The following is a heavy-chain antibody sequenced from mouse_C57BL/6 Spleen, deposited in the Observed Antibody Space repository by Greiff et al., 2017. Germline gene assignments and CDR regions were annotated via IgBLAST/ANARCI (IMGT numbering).Heavy chain of an antibody. CDR2: IDPSDSET. D-gene: IGHD4-1*01. J-gene: IGHJ2*01. CDR3: ARSGELGRGDY. Sequence: VQLQQPGAELVRPGSSVKLSCKASGYTFTSYWMHWVKQRPIQGLEWIGNIDPSDSETHYNQKFKDKATLTVDKSSSTAYMQLSRLTSEDSAVYYCARSGELGRGDYWGQGTTLTVSS. V-gene: IGHV1-52*01. CDR1: GYTFTSYW.